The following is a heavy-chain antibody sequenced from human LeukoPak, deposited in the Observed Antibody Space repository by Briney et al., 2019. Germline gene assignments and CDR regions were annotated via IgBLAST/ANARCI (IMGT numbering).Heavy chain of an antibody. CDR1: GGSFSNYA. CDR2: ITPIVDIA. D-gene: IGHD1-7*01. J-gene: IGHJ3*02. V-gene: IGHV1-69*04. Sequence: AVKVSCKASGGSFSNYAFSWVRQAPGQGLEWMGRITPIVDIATYIQKFQGRVTITTDESTSTAYMELSSLRSEDTAVYSCARDTTGPTKGASDIWGQGTMVTVSS. CDR3: ARDTTGPTKGASDI.